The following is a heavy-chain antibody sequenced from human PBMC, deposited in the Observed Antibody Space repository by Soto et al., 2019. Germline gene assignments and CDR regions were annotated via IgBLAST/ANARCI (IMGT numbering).Heavy chain of an antibody. CDR3: VYCSGGSCYSIY. Sequence: SVKVSCKASGGTFSSYAISWVRQAPGQGLEWMGGIIPIFGTANYAQKFQGRVTITADESTSTAYMELSSLRSEDTAVYYCVYCSGGSCYSIYWGQGTLVTVSS. V-gene: IGHV1-69*13. CDR2: IIPIFGTA. J-gene: IGHJ4*02. D-gene: IGHD2-15*01. CDR1: GGTFSSYA.